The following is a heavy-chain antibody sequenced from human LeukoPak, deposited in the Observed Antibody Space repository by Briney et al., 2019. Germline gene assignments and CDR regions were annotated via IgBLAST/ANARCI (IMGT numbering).Heavy chain of an antibody. CDR2: IKSKTDGGTT. V-gene: IGHV3-15*01. D-gene: IGHD1-26*01. CDR3: TTDLALVGATTYFDY. Sequence: GGSLRLSCAASGFTFSNAWMSWVRQAPGKGLEWVGRIKSKTDGGTTDYAAPVKGRFTISRDDSKNTLYLQMNSLKTEDTAVYYCTTDLALVGATTYFDYWGQGTLVTASS. J-gene: IGHJ4*02. CDR1: GFTFSNAW.